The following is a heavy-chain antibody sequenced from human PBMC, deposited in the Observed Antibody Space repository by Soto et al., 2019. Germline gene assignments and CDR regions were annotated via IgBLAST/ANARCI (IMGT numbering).Heavy chain of an antibody. V-gene: IGHV4-59*01. CDR3: AGTLAVADLPHGGLWWFDP. J-gene: IGHJ5*02. D-gene: IGHD6-19*01. CDR1: GGSISSYY. CDR2: IYYSGST. Sequence: SETLSLTCTVSGGSISSYYWSWIRQPPGKGLEWIGYIYYSGSTNYNPSLKSRVTISVDTSKNQFSLKLSSVTAADTAVYYCAGTLAVADLPHGGLWWFDPWGQGTLVTVSS.